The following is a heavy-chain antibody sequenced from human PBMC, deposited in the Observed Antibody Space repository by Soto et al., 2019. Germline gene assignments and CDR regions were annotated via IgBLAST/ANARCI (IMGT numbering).Heavy chain of an antibody. V-gene: IGHV3-53*01. CDR3: VRGPYSGNYAGAFDI. J-gene: IGHJ3*02. D-gene: IGHD1-26*01. CDR1: GLTVSSNN. Sequence: EMQLVESGGGLIQPGGSLRLSCAASGLTVSSNNKSWVRQAPEKGLEWVSLIYSGGSTFYADSVKGRLTISRDNSKNTLSLQMNSLRVEDTALYYCVRGPYSGNYAGAFDIWGQGTRVTVSS. CDR2: IYSGGST.